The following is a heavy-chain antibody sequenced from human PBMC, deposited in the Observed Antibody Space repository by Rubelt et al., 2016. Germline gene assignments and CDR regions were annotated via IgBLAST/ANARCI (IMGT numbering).Heavy chain of an antibody. J-gene: IGHJ3*02. V-gene: IGHV4-31*02. Sequence: TWIRQHPGKGLEWIGYIYNSATTYYKPSLKSRVTISADTSQNQFSLTLSSVTAADTAVYYCARPQYCGGGCYYAFDIWGQGTMVTVSS. CDR3: ARPQYCGGGCYYAFDI. D-gene: IGHD2-21*01. CDR2: IYNSATT.